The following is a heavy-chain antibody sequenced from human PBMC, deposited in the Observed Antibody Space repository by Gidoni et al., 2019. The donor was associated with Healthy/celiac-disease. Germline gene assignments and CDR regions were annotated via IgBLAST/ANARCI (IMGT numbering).Heavy chain of an antibody. J-gene: IGHJ5*02. V-gene: IGHV4-59*08. D-gene: IGHD2-2*01. CDR2: IYYSGST. CDR3: ARGYCSSTSCYVPRWFDP. Sequence: QVQLQESGPGLVKPSATLSLTCTVSGGSISSYYWSWIRQPPGKGLEWIGYIYYSGSTNYNPSLKSRVTISVDTSKNQFSLKLSSVTAADTAVYYCARGYCSSTSCYVPRWFDPWGQGTLVTVSS. CDR1: GGSISSYY.